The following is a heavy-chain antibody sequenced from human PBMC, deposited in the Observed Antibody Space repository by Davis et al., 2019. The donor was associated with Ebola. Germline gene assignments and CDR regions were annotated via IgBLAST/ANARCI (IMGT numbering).Heavy chain of an antibody. CDR1: GGSISSGDYY. CDR3: AGGVWGSYRYSEYYFDY. D-gene: IGHD3-16*02. J-gene: IGHJ4*02. V-gene: IGHV4-30-4*02. Sequence: PSETLSLTCTVSGGSISSGDYYWSWIRQPPGKGLEWIGYIYYSGSTYYNPSLKSRVTISVDTSKNQFSLKLSSVTAADTAVYYCAGGVWGSYRYSEYYFDYWGQGTLVTVSS. CDR2: IYYSGST.